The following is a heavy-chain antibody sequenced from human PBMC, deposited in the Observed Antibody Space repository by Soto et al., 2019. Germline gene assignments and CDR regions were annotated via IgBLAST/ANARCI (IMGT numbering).Heavy chain of an antibody. CDR1: GFTFDDYA. D-gene: IGHD5-12*01. Sequence: GGSLRLSCAASGFTFDDYAMHWVRQAPGKGLEWVSGISWNSGSIGYADSVKGRFTISRDNAKNSLYLQMNSLRAEDTALYYCAKDMKGGYERFDYWGQGTLVTVSS. V-gene: IGHV3-9*01. CDR3: AKDMKGGYERFDY. CDR2: ISWNSGSI. J-gene: IGHJ4*02.